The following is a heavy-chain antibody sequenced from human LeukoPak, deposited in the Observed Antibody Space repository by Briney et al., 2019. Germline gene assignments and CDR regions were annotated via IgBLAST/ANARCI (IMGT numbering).Heavy chain of an antibody. Sequence: WETLSLTCTVSGDSISSYSWSWIRQPPGKGLEWIGYVYYSGSTNYNPSLKSRVTISADTSKNQFALKVRSVTAADTAVYYCARDPPRPGITAAGYFDLWGRGTLVTVSS. V-gene: IGHV4-59*01. CDR3: ARDPPRPGITAAGYFDL. CDR2: VYYSGST. J-gene: IGHJ2*01. D-gene: IGHD6-13*01. CDR1: GDSISSYS.